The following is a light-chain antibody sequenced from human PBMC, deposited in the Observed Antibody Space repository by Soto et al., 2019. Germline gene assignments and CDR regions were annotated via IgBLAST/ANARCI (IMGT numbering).Light chain of an antibody. V-gene: IGKV1-5*01. CDR3: QHYNSYSEA. J-gene: IGKJ1*01. Sequence: DIRMTQSPSSLSASAGDRVTITCRASASISTFLNWYQQTPGKAPKLLIYGASSLQTGVPSRFSGSGSETEFTLTISSLQPDDFATYYCQHYNSYSEAFGQGTKVDIK. CDR1: ASISTF. CDR2: GAS.